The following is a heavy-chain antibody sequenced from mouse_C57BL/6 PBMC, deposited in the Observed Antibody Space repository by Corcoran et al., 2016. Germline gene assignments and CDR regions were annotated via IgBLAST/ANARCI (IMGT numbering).Heavy chain of an antibody. CDR3: ARATTVVAEAMDY. D-gene: IGHD1-1*01. Sequence: EVQLQQSGAELVKPGASVKLSCTASGFNIKDYYMHWVKQRTEQGLEWIGRSDPEDGETKYAPKFQGKATITADTSSNTANLQLSSLTSEDTAVYYCARATTVVAEAMDYWGQGTSVTVSS. CDR2: SDPEDGET. V-gene: IGHV14-2*01. J-gene: IGHJ4*01. CDR1: GFNIKDYY.